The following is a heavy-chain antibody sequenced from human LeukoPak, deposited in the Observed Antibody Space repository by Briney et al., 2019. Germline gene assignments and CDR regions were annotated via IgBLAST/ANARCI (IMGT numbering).Heavy chain of an antibody. D-gene: IGHD4-17*01. CDR3: ARDNDYGDYI. V-gene: IGHV3-66*01. Sequence: GGSLRLSCAASGFTFSSYNMNWVRQAPGKGLEWVSVIYSGGSTYYADSVKGRFTISRDNSKNTLYLQMNSLRAEDTAVYYCARDNDYGDYIWGQGTLVTVSS. CDR1: GFTFSSYN. CDR2: IYSGGST. J-gene: IGHJ4*02.